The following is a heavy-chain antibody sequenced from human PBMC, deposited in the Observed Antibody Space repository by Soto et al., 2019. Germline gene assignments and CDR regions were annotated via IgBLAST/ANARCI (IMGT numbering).Heavy chain of an antibody. CDR3: ARRIDYGEDY. CDR1: GFTFSTYS. Sequence: EVQLVESGGGLVKPGGSLRLSCAASGFTFSTYSMNWVRQAPGKGLEWVSSISRDSIFIYYADSVRGRFTISRDNAKNSRYRKMNSLRAEDTVVYYCARRIDYGEDYWGQGTLVTVSS. CDR2: ISRDSIFI. J-gene: IGHJ4*02. D-gene: IGHD3-16*01. V-gene: IGHV3-21*01.